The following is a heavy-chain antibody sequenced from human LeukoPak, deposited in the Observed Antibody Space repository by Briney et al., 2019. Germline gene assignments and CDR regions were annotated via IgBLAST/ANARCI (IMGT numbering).Heavy chain of an antibody. CDR1: GITFSRTG. Sequence: PGTSLRLSCAASGITFSRTGMHWVRQAPGKGLEWVADIWNDGSNKYYADSVKGRFTISRDNSKNTLYLQMNSLRAEDTAVYYCATDPNQPTYGMDVWGQGTTVTVSS. CDR3: ATDPNQPTYGMDV. V-gene: IGHV3-33*03. D-gene: IGHD1-14*01. J-gene: IGHJ6*02. CDR2: IWNDGSNK.